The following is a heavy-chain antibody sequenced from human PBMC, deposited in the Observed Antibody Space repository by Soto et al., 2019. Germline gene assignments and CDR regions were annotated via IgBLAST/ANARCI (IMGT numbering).Heavy chain of an antibody. V-gene: IGHV4-34*01. D-gene: IGHD6-6*01. CDR3: VRSSIAPRIFMYPFDY. CDR2: INHSGST. CDR1: GGSFSGSY. Sequence: SETLSITCAVYGGSFSGSYCNWVRQPPEKGLEWRGEINHSGSTNYNPSLKSRVTISLDTSKNQFSLRLNSVTAADTALYFCVRSSIAPRIFMYPFDYRGLGTLVTVS. J-gene: IGHJ4*02.